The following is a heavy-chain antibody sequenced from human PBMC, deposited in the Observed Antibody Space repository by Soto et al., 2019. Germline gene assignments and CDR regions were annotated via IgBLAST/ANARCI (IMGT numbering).Heavy chain of an antibody. D-gene: IGHD2-15*01. CDR1: GFTFSSYA. V-gene: IGHV3-23*01. J-gene: IGHJ4*02. CDR3: AKDVVVVVAATLAFDY. Sequence: EVQLLESRGGLVQPGGSLRLSCAASGFTFSSYAMSWVRQAPGKGLEWVSAISGSGGSTYYADSVKGRFTISRDNSKNTLYLQMNSLRAEDTAVYYCAKDVVVVVAATLAFDYWGQGTLVTVSS. CDR2: ISGSGGST.